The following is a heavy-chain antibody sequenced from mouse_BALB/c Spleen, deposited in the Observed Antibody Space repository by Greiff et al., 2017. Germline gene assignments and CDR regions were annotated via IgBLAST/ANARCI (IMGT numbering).Heavy chain of an antibody. V-gene: IGHV5-6-5*01. CDR2: ISSGGST. Sequence: EVKVEESGGGLVKPGGSLKLSCAASGFTFSSYAMSWVRQTPEKRLEWVASISSGGSTYYPDSVKGRFTISRDNARNILYLQMSSLRSEDTAMYYCAREGDYGYTYFDYWGQGTTLTVSS. J-gene: IGHJ2*01. CDR1: GFTFSSYA. CDR3: AREGDYGYTYFDY. D-gene: IGHD1-2*01.